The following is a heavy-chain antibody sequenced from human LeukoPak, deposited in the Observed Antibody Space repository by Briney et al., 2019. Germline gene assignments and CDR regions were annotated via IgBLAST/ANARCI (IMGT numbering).Heavy chain of an antibody. CDR2: VNQGGTEK. Sequence: LAGGSLRLSCAASGFTFNSYSMHWVRQAPGKGLEWVANVNQGGTEKYYVDSVKGRFTISRDNAENSLYLQMNSLRAEDTAVYYCAREHYFYYMDGWGKGTTVTVSS. CDR3: AREHYFYYMDG. CDR1: GFTFNSYS. J-gene: IGHJ6*03. V-gene: IGHV3-7*01.